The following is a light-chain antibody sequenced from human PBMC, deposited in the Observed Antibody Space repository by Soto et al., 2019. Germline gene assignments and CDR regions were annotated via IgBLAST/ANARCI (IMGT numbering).Light chain of an antibody. CDR3: QQYYNSVWT. CDR1: ESVSSTS. Sequence: EIVLTQSPGTLSLSPGERATLSCRASESVSSTSLAWYQQKPGQAPRLLMYGVSSRATGIPDRFSGSGSGTDFTLTINRLEPEDFAVYFCQQYYNSVWTFGQGTKVEIK. J-gene: IGKJ1*01. V-gene: IGKV3-20*01. CDR2: GVS.